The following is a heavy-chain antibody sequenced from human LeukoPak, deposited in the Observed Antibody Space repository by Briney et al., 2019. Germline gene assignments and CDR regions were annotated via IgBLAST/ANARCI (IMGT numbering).Heavy chain of an antibody. J-gene: IGHJ5*02. CDR3: ARGGYYGSGNDFRFDP. CDR1: GGSISSYY. V-gene: IGHV4-59*01. Sequence: PSETLSLTCTVSGGSISSYYWSWIRQPPGKGLEWIGYIYYNGNTNYNPSLKSRVTISVDTSKNQFSLKLSSVTAADTAVYYCARGGYYGSGNDFRFDPWGQGTLVTVSS. CDR2: IYYNGNT. D-gene: IGHD3-10*01.